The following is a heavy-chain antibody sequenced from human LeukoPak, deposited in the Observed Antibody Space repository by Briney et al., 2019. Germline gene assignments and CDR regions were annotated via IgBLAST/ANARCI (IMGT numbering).Heavy chain of an antibody. CDR1: GFTFSSYS. D-gene: IGHD1-7*01. CDR2: ISSSSSYI. CDR3: ARATRYNWNYDPNY. Sequence: PGGSLRLSCAASGFTFSSYSMNWVRQAPGKGLEWVSSISSSSSYIYYADSVKGRFTISRDNAKNSLYLQMNSLRAEDTAVYYCARATRYNWNYDPNYWGQGTLVTVSS. J-gene: IGHJ4*02. V-gene: IGHV3-21*01.